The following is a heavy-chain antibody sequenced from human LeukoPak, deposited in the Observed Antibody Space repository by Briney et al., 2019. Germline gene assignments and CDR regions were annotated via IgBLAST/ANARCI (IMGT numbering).Heavy chain of an antibody. J-gene: IGHJ5*02. CDR3: ASLYTAMAQNRGNWFDP. Sequence: ASVKVSCKASGYTFTGYYMHWVRQAPGQGLEWMGWINPNSGGTNYAQKFQGRVTMTRDTSISTAYMELSRLRSDDTAVYYCASLYTAMAQNRGNWFDPWGQGTLVTVSS. V-gene: IGHV1-2*02. D-gene: IGHD5-18*01. CDR2: INPNSGGT. CDR1: GYTFTGYY.